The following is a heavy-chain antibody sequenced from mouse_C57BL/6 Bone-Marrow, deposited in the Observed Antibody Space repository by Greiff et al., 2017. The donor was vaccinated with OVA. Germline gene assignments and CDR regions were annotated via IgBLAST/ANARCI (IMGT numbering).Heavy chain of an antibody. Sequence: VQLQQSGPELVKPGASVKMSCKASGYTFTDYNMHWVKQSHGKSLEWIGYINPNNGGTSYNQKFKGKATLTVNKSSSTAYMELRSLTSEDSAVYYCAGITTVVALYYYAMDYWGQGTSVTVSS. J-gene: IGHJ4*01. CDR2: INPNNGGT. D-gene: IGHD1-1*01. CDR3: AGITTVVALYYYAMDY. CDR1: GYTFTDYN. V-gene: IGHV1-22*01.